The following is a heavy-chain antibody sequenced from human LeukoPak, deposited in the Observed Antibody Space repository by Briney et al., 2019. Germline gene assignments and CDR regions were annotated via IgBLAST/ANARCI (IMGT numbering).Heavy chain of an antibody. CDR1: SYIFTNYG. Sequence: ASVKVSCKASSYIFTNYGISWVRQAPGQGLEWMGWINPNSGGTNYAQKFQGWVTMTRDTSISTAYMELSRLRSDDTAVYYCARASGGNSANYYYYGMDVWGQGTTVTVSS. J-gene: IGHJ6*02. V-gene: IGHV1-2*04. D-gene: IGHD4-23*01. CDR2: INPNSGGT. CDR3: ARASGGNSANYYYYGMDV.